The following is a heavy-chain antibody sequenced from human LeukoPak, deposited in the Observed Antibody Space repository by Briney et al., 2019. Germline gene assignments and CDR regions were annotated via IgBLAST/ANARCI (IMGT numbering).Heavy chain of an antibody. J-gene: IGHJ4*02. V-gene: IGHV3-30*04. D-gene: IGHD3-10*01. Sequence: GGSLRLSRAASGFTFSSYAMHWVRQAPGKGLEWVAVISYDGSNKYYADSVKGRFTISRDNSKNTLYLQMNSLRAEDTAVYYCASVEVSGYFDYWGQGTLVTVSS. CDR3: ASVEVSGYFDY. CDR2: ISYDGSNK. CDR1: GFTFSSYA.